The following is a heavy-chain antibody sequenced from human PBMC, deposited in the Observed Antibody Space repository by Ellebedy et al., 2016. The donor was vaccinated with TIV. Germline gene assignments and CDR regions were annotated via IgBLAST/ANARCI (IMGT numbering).Heavy chain of an antibody. Sequence: SETLSLTXSVSGYSISSGYYWGWIRQPPGKGLEWIRTIYYSGSTYYNPSLKSRVTISVDTSKNQFSLKLTSVTAADTAVYYCAREVLLWFGEPHYFDYWGQGTLVTVSS. CDR2: IYYSGST. D-gene: IGHD3-10*01. CDR1: GYSISSGYY. CDR3: AREVLLWFGEPHYFDY. J-gene: IGHJ4*02. V-gene: IGHV4-38-2*02.